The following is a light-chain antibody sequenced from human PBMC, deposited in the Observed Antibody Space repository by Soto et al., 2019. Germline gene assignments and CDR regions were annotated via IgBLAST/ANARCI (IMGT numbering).Light chain of an antibody. CDR3: LQRSNWAT. CDR2: DAS. Sequence: EIVLTQSPATLSLSPGERATLSCRASQSVSSCLAWYQQKPGQAPRLLIYDASNRATGIPARFSGSGSGTDFTLTISSLEPDDFAVYYCLQRSNWATFGQGTRLEIK. J-gene: IGKJ5*01. V-gene: IGKV3-11*01. CDR1: QSVSSC.